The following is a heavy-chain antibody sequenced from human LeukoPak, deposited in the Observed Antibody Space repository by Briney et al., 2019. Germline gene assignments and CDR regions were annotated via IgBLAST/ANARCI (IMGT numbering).Heavy chain of an antibody. J-gene: IGHJ4*02. CDR1: GFIFSSSW. V-gene: IGHV3-7*01. CDR2: IKQDGSAK. D-gene: IGHD3-10*01. CDR3: ARDYGYY. Sequence: GGSLRLSCAGSGFIFSSSWMSWVRQAPGGGLEWVANIKQDGSAKYYAAPARGRFTISRAHAKNSLYLQMSRRRADDTAVYYWARDYGYYWGQGTLVTGSS.